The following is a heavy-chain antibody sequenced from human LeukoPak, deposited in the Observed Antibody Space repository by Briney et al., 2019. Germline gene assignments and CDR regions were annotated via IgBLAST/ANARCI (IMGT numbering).Heavy chain of an antibody. Sequence: GGSLRLSCAASGFTFSIYRMTWVRQAPGKGLEWVATIKEDGSESYYVDSVKGRFTISRDNAKNSLYLQMNSLRAEDTAVYYCARSDSSGYFTSENFDYWGQGTLVTVSS. V-gene: IGHV3-7*01. CDR1: GFTFSIYR. CDR2: IKEDGSES. D-gene: IGHD3-22*01. J-gene: IGHJ4*02. CDR3: ARSDSSGYFTSENFDY.